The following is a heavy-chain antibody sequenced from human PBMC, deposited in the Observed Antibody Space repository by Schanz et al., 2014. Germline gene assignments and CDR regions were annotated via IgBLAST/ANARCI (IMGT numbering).Heavy chain of an antibody. Sequence: EGKKKGAEEKADCKERGECGRREGIRRERKAPGQGLEWMGWSSPYNGKTKYAEKLEDRVTMTTDISTSTAYMQLRSLTSDDTAVYYCARVVRSDYLSELDFWGQGTQVIVSS. CDR2: SSPYNGKT. J-gene: IGHJ4*02. CDR3: ARVVRSDYLSELDF. V-gene: IGHV1-18*01. CDR1: GECGRREG. D-gene: IGHD4-17*01.